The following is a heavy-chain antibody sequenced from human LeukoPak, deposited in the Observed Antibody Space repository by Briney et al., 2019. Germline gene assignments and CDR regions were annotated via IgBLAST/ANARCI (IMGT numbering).Heavy chain of an antibody. CDR1: GLTFSNYW. CDR2: INHNGNVN. D-gene: IGHD3-16*01. V-gene: IGHV3-7*03. J-gene: IGHJ6*02. CDR3: ARGGGLDV. Sequence: GGSLRLSCAASGLTFSNYWMDWVRQAPGKGLEWVASINHNGNVNYYVDSVEGRFTISRDNAKNSLYLQMSNLRAEDTAVYFCARGGGLDVWGQGATVTVSS.